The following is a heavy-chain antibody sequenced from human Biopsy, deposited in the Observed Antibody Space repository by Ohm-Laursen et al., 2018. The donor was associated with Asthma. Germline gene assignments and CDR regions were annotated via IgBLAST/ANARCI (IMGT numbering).Heavy chain of an antibody. Sequence: SETLSLTCTVSGGSINIGDYSWGWIRQPPGKGLEWIGSISYTGNTDIPSLRSRVTLSVDTSKNNFSLKLTSVTAADTAVFYCARHWNWGSFFDYWGQGMLVTVSS. CDR2: ISYTGNT. J-gene: IGHJ4*02. V-gene: IGHV4-39*01. D-gene: IGHD7-27*01. CDR1: GGSINIGDYS. CDR3: ARHWNWGSFFDY.